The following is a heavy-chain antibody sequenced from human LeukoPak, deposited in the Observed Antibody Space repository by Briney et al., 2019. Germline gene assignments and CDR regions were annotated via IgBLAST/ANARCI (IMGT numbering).Heavy chain of an antibody. D-gene: IGHD3-22*01. CDR1: GFTFSSYA. CDR3: AKDYRYYDSSGYYGLFDY. Sequence: GGSLRLSCAASGFTFSSYAMSWVRQAPGKGLEWVSAISGSGGSTYYADSVKGRFTISRDNSENTLYLQMNSLRAEDTAVYYCAKDYRYYDSSGYYGLFDYWGQGTLVTVSS. V-gene: IGHV3-23*01. CDR2: ISGSGGST. J-gene: IGHJ4*02.